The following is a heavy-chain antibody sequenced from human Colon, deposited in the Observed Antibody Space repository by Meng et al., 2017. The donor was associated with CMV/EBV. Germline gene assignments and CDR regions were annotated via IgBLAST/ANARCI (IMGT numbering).Heavy chain of an antibody. CDR2: ISSGGATT. CDR3: AKSDSSGFYYKPIDY. D-gene: IGHD3-22*01. Sequence: SGFTFDDYGMSWVRQAPGKGLEWVSAISSGGATTYYAESVKGRFAISRDNSKNTVFLQVNSLRAEDAAVYYCAKSDSSGFYYKPIDYWGQGTLVTVSS. V-gene: IGHV3-23*01. CDR1: GFTFDDYG. J-gene: IGHJ4*02.